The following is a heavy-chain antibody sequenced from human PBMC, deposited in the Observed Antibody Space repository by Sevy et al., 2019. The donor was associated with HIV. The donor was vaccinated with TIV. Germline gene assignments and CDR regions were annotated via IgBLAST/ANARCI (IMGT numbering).Heavy chain of an antibody. CDR2: ISYSGST. CDR3: ARHLSTTQGYYFDY. Sequence: SETLSLTCSVSGDAMSSRSYYWDWIRQPPGKGLEWIGEISYSGSTYLNTSLTSRVTISVDTSKKQFSLKLTPVTAADTAVYYCARHLSTTQGYYFDYWGQGALVTVSS. V-gene: IGHV4-39*01. D-gene: IGHD2-15*01. J-gene: IGHJ4*02. CDR1: GDAMSSRSYY.